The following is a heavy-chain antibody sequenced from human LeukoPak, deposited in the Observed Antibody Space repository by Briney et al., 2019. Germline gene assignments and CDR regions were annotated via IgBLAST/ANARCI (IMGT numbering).Heavy chain of an antibody. Sequence: GGSLRLSCAASGFAFSSYAMSWVRQAPGKGLEWVSAISGSGGSTYYADSVKGRFTISRDNSKNTLYLQMNSLRAEDTAVYYCAKDRHRGYYDSSGYYPWGQGTLVTVSS. J-gene: IGHJ5*02. CDR2: ISGSGGST. D-gene: IGHD3-22*01. V-gene: IGHV3-23*01. CDR1: GFAFSSYA. CDR3: AKDRHRGYYDSSGYYP.